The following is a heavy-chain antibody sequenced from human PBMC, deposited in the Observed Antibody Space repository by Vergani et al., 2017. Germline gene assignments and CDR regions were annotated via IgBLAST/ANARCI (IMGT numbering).Heavy chain of an antibody. CDR3: ARDSNLIRSNGRINRYFDL. Sequence: QVQLQESGPGLVKPSETLSLTCTVSGGSVSSGSYYWSWIRQPPGKGLEWIGYIYYSGSTNYNPSLKSRVTISVDTSKNQFSLKLSSVTAADTAVYYCARDSNLIRSNGRINRYFDLWGRGTLVTVSS. CDR2: IYYSGST. J-gene: IGHJ2*01. V-gene: IGHV4-61*01. D-gene: IGHD1-26*01. CDR1: GGSVSSGSYY.